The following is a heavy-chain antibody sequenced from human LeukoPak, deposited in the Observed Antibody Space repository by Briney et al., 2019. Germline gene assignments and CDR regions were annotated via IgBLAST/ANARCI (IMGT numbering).Heavy chain of an antibody. CDR3: ARGRAAGSGRQDYYYYYMDV. J-gene: IGHJ6*03. V-gene: IGHV1-8*01. D-gene: IGHD1-26*01. CDR2: MNPNSGNT. CDR1: GYTFTSYD. Sequence: ASVKVSCKASGYTFTSYDINWVRQAIGQGLEWMGWMNPNSGNTGYAQKFQGRVTMTRNTSISTAYMELSSLRSEDTAVYYCARGRAAGSGRQDYYYYYMDVWGKGTTVTVSS.